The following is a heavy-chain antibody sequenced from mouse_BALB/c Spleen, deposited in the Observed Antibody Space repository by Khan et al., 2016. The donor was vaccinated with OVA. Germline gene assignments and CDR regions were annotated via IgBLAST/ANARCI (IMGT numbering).Heavy chain of an antibody. V-gene: IGHV1S56*01. J-gene: IGHJ3*01. CDR3: ARGGYGAFAY. Sequence: QVQLQQSGPELVKPAASVWITCKASDYTFTSYYIHWVKQRPGQGLEWIGWIYPGNINNNYTAWFKGQATLTADKSSSTAYMHLSSLTTEDSAVYFCARGGYGAFAYWGQGTLVTVSA. CDR1: DYTFTSYY. CDR2: IYPGNINN. D-gene: IGHD2-2*01.